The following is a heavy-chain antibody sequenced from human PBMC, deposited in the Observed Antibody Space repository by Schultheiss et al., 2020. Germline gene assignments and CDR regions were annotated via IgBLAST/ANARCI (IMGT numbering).Heavy chain of an antibody. CDR2: IYTSGST. CDR1: GGSISSYY. D-gene: IGHD6-19*01. Sequence: SETLSLTCTVSGGSISSYYWSWIRQPPGKGLEWIGRIYTSGSTNYNPSLKSRVTMSVDTSKNQFSLKLSSVTAADTAVYYCARDNSGWSVDTFDIWGQGTMVTVSS. V-gene: IGHV4-4*07. CDR3: ARDNSGWSVDTFDI. J-gene: IGHJ3*02.